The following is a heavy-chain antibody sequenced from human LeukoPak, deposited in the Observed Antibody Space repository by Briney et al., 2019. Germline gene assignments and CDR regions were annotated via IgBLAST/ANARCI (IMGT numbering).Heavy chain of an antibody. D-gene: IGHD6-6*01. J-gene: IGHJ4*02. CDR3: ARSSIAAPLDY. V-gene: IGHV3-21*01. CDR1: GFTFSDYS. CDR2: ISNSGNYI. Sequence: GGSLRLSCAASGFTFSDYSMIWARQAPGKGLEWVSSISNSGNYIYYTDSLKGRFTISRDNAKKSLYLQMNSLRAEDTAVYYCARSSIAAPLDYWGQGTLVTVSS.